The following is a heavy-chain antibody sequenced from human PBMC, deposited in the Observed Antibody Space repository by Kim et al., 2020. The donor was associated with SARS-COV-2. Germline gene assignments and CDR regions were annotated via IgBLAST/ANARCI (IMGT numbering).Heavy chain of an antibody. CDR3: AREVVVVAATGSDY. J-gene: IGHJ4*02. D-gene: IGHD2-15*01. CDR2: IWYDGSNK. CDR1: GFTFSSYG. Sequence: GSLRLSYAASGFTFSSYGMHLVRQAPGKGLEWVAVIWYDGSNKYYADSVKGRFTISRDNSKNTLYLQMNSLRAEDTAVYYCAREVVVVAATGSDYWGQGTLVTVSS. V-gene: IGHV3-33*01.